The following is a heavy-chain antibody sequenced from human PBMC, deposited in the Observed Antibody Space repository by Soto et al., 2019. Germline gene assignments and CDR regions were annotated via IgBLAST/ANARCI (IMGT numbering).Heavy chain of an antibody. Sequence: QVQLVESGGGVVQPGRSLRLSCAASGFTFSSYGMHWVRQAPGKGLEWVAVISYDGSNKYYADSVKGRFTISRDNSKNTLYLQMNSLRAEDTAVYYCAKDLGWYCSSTSCYESYFDYWGQGTLVTVSS. CDR3: AKDLGWYCSSTSCYESYFDY. CDR2: ISYDGSNK. D-gene: IGHD2-2*01. J-gene: IGHJ4*02. V-gene: IGHV3-30*18. CDR1: GFTFSSYG.